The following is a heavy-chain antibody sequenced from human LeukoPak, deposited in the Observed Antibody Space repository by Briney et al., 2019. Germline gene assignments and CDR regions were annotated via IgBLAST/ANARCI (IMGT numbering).Heavy chain of an antibody. CDR3: AREVLVYCGGDCYSMYFDY. V-gene: IGHV4-38-2*02. J-gene: IGHJ4*02. CDR2: IYHSGST. CDR1: GYSISSGYY. Sequence: PSETLSLTCTVSGYSISSGYYWGWIRQPPGKGLEWIGSIYHSGSTYYNPSLKSRVTISVDTSKNQFSLKLSSVTAADTAVYYCAREVLVYCGGDCYSMYFDYWGQGTLVTVSS. D-gene: IGHD2-21*02.